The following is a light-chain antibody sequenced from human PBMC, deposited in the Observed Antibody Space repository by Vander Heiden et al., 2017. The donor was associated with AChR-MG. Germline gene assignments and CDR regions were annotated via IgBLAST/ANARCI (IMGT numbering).Light chain of an antibody. CDR3: QAWDSTTGL. CDR1: KLGDKY. CDR2: QDT. V-gene: IGLV3-1*01. J-gene: IGLJ2*01. Sequence: SYELTQTPSVSVSPGQTASITCSGDKLGDKYASWYQQNPGQSPVLVIYQDTKRPSGIPERFSGSNSGNTATLTISGTQAMDEADYYCQAWDSTTGLFGGGTKLTAL.